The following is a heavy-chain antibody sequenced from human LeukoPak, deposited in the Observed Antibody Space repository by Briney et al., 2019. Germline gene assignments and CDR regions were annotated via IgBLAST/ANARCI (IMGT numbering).Heavy chain of an antibody. CDR1: GGSISSYY. CDR3: VRLRRHKWLWYFDL. J-gene: IGHJ2*01. Sequence: SETLSLTCTVSGGSISSYYWSWIRQPPGKGLEWIGYIYYSGSTNYNPSLKSRVTISVDTSKNQFSLKLSSVTAADTAVYYCVRLRRHKWLWYFDLWGRGTLVTVSS. CDR2: IYYSGST. D-gene: IGHD6-19*01. V-gene: IGHV4-59*08.